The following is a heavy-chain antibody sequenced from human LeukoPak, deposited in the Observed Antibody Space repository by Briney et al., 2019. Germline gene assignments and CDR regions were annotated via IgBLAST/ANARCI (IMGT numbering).Heavy chain of an antibody. CDR2: ISWDSRNI. Sequence: PGGSLRLSCAASGFTFDDYAMFWVRQAPGEGLEWVSGISWDSRNIGYAASVKGRFTVSRDNGKNSLYLQINSLRVEDTALNYCARGNRDTSGFYYYYGMDVWGQGTTVSVSS. CDR1: GFTFDDYA. V-gene: IGHV3-9*01. J-gene: IGHJ6*02. CDR3: ARGNRDTSGFYYYYGMDV. D-gene: IGHD6-19*01.